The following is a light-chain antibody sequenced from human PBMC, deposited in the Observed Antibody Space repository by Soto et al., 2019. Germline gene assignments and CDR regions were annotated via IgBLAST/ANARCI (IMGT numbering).Light chain of an antibody. Sequence: DIQMTQSPSSLSASVGDRVTITCRASQSISSYLNWYQQKPGKAPKLLIYAASSLQSGVPSRFSGSGSGTDFTLTISSLQPEDFATYYCPQSYSTPLLTFGPGTKVDIK. CDR1: QSISSY. CDR3: PQSYSTPLLT. J-gene: IGKJ3*01. CDR2: AAS. V-gene: IGKV1-39*01.